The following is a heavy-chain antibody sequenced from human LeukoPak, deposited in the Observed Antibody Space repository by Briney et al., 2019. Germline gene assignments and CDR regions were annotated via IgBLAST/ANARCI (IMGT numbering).Heavy chain of an antibody. V-gene: IGHV1-2*02. J-gene: IGHJ4*02. CDR1: GYTFTGYY. CDR2: INPNSGGT. Sequence: WASVKVSCKASGYTFTGYYMHWVRQAPGQGLEWMGWINPNSGGTNYAQKFQGRVTMTRDTSISTAYMELSRLRSDDTAVYYCAREVRSSTSCSYYFDYWGQGTLVTVSS. CDR3: AREVRSSTSCSYYFDY. D-gene: IGHD2-2*01.